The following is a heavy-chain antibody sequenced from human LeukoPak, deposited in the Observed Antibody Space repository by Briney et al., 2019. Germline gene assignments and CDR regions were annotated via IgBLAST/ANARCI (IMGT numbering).Heavy chain of an antibody. Sequence: PSETLSLTCAVYGGSFSGYYWSWIRQPPGKGLEWIGEINHSGSTNYNPSLKSRVTISVDTSKNQFSLKLSSVTAADTAVYYCARGIIPSGWRVKVADYWGQGILVTVSS. CDR2: INHSGST. J-gene: IGHJ4*02. D-gene: IGHD6-19*01. V-gene: IGHV4-34*01. CDR3: ARGIIPSGWRVKVADY. CDR1: GGSFSGYY.